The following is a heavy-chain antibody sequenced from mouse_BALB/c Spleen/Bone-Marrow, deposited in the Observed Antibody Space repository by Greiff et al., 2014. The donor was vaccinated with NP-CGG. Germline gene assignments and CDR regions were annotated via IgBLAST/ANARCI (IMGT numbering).Heavy chain of an antibody. CDR2: ISSDGSNT. V-gene: IGHV5-6*01. CDR3: ARHQRYYAMDY. CDR1: GFTFSSYG. Sequence: EVMLVESGGDLVKPGGSLKLSCAASGFTFSSYGMSWGRQTPDKRLEWVATISSDGSNTYNPDSVKERFTISRDNAKNTLYLQMSRLKSEDTAMYYCARHQRYYAMDYWGQGTSVTVSS. J-gene: IGHJ4*01.